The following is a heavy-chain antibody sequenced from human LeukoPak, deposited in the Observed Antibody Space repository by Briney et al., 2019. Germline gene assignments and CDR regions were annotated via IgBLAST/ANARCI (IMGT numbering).Heavy chain of an antibody. V-gene: IGHV3-66*01. CDR2: IYSGGST. Sequence: PGGSLRLSCAASGFTVSSNYMSWVRQAPGKGLEWVSVIYSGGSTYYADSVKGRFTIPRDNAKNSLYLQMNSLRAEDTAVYYCARDPRASSGWYDYWGQGTLVTVSS. CDR3: ARDPRASSGWYDY. J-gene: IGHJ4*02. D-gene: IGHD6-19*01. CDR1: GFTVSSNY.